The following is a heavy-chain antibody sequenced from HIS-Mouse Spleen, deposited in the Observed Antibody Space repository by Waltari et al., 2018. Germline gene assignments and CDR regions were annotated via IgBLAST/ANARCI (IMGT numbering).Heavy chain of an antibody. CDR2: INPTSGGN. D-gene: IGHD1-26*01. CDR1: GYTFTGYY. CDR3: ARDRGDLIVGATSWYFDL. J-gene: IGHJ2*01. Sequence: QVQLVQSGAEVKKPGASVKVSCKASGYTFTGYYMHWVRQAPGQGLAWRGGINPTSGGNNYAQRFQGRVTMTRDTSISTAYMELSRLRSDDTAVYYCARDRGDLIVGATSWYFDLWGRGTLVTVSS. V-gene: IGHV1-2*02.